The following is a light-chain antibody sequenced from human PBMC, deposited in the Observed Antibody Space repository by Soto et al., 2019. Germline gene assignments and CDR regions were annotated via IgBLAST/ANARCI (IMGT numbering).Light chain of an antibody. CDR2: DAS. V-gene: IGKV3-20*01. CDR3: HQYGSSPTT. J-gene: IGKJ1*01. CDR1: QSVDSNY. Sequence: EIVLTQSPDTLSLSPGERATLSCRASQSVDSNYLAWYQQKPGQAPRVLIYDASIRATGIPDRFSGSGSGTDFTLTISRLEPEDFAVYYCHQYGSSPTTLGQGTKVEIK.